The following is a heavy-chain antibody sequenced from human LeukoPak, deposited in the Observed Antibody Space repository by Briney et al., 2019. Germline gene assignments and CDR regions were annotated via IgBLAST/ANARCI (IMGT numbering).Heavy chain of an antibody. CDR3: AREGVDWNHSVYYFDY. CDR2: INPNSGGT. J-gene: IGHJ4*02. CDR1: GYTFTGYF. V-gene: IGHV1-2*02. Sequence: GASVKVSCKASGYTFTGYFIHWVRQAPGQGLEWMGWINPNSGGTNYAQKFQGRVTMTRDTSISTAYMELSRLRSDDTAVYYCAREGVDWNHSVYYFDYWGQGTLGTVS. D-gene: IGHD1-1*01.